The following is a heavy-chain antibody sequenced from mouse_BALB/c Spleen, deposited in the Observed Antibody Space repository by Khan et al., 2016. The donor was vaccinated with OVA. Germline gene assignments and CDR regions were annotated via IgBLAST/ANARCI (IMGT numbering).Heavy chain of an antibody. CDR2: IFPGSGTP. Sequence: QVQLQQSVPELVNPGASLKVSCKASGYTFTDYIIGWVKQSTRQGLEWIGDIFPGSGTPYYNEKFKDKATLTAAKSSNTAYMQLSSLTSDDSAVYACARGGYSVFAYWGQGTLVTVSA. CDR1: GYTFTDYI. CDR3: ARGGYSVFAY. D-gene: IGHD1-1*01. V-gene: IGHV1-77*01. J-gene: IGHJ3*01.